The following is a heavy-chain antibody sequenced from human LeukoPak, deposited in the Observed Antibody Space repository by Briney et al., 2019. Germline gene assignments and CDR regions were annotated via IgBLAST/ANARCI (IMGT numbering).Heavy chain of an antibody. J-gene: IGHJ3*01. CDR2: VNPNSGGT. CDR1: GYTFSQLY. Sequence: ASVKVSCKASGYTFSQLYIHWVRQAPGQGLEWMGRVNPNSGGTDYAQIFQGRITMTRDSSVTTAYVELSRLRSDDTAMYYCATEGYNRNSDSGWTAFYFWGQGTMVTVSS. V-gene: IGHV1-2*06. CDR3: ATEGYNRNSDSGWTAFYF. D-gene: IGHD5-24*01.